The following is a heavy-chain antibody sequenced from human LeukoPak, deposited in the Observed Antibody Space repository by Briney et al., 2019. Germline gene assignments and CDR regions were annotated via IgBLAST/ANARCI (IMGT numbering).Heavy chain of an antibody. CDR2: INSDGSST. D-gene: IGHD6-13*01. V-gene: IGHV3-74*01. CDR1: GFTFSSYW. J-gene: IGHJ4*02. Sequence: GGSLRLSCAASGFTFSSYWMSWVRQAPGKGLVWVSRINSDGSSTSYADSVKGRFTISRDNDKNTLYLQMKSLRAEDTAVYYCAREAGGRELEWGQGTLVTVSS. CDR3: AREAGGRELE.